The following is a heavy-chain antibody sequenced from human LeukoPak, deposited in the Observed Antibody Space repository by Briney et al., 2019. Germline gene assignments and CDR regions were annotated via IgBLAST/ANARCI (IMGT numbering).Heavy chain of an antibody. D-gene: IGHD6-19*01. CDR1: GYTFTGYY. CDR2: INPNSGGT. CDR3: ARDLSGIAVAGAFDP. Sequence: ASVKVSCKASGYTFTGYYMHWVRQAPGQGLEWMGWINPNSGGTSYAQKFQGRVTMTRDTSISTAYMELSRLRSDDTAVYYCARDLSGIAVAGAFDPWGQGTLVTVSS. J-gene: IGHJ5*02. V-gene: IGHV1-2*02.